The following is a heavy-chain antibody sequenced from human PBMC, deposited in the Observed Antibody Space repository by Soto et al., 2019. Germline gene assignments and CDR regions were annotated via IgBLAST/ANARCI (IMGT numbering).Heavy chain of an antibody. D-gene: IGHD2-8*02. CDR1: GFTFSAYD. J-gene: IGHJ5*02. Sequence: PGGSLRLSCAASGFTFSAYDMHWVRRTTGKGLEWVAAIGTQHDAYYPDSVKGRFTISRENAKNSLYLQMNSLRAGDTAVYYCARQASYWHGGGGWFDPWGQGTLVTVSS. CDR3: ARQASYWHGGGGWFDP. V-gene: IGHV3-13*01. CDR2: IGTQHDA.